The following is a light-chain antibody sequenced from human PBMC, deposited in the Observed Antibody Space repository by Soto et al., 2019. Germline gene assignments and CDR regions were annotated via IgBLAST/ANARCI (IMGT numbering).Light chain of an antibody. CDR1: QSVSSK. CDR2: GAS. Sequence: TVMTQSPATLSVSPGERATLSCRASQSVSSKLAWYQQKPGQAPRLLIYGASTRATGIPARFSGSVYGTEFNLTISSLQTEDVATYYCQKYNSAPYTFGPGTKVDIK. CDR3: QKYNSAPYT. V-gene: IGKV3D-15*01. J-gene: IGKJ3*01.